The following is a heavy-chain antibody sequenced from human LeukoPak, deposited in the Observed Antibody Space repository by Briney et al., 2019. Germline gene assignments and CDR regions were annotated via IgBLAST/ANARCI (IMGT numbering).Heavy chain of an antibody. CDR3: TRDEYGGGSNFFDY. D-gene: IGHD4-23*01. CDR1: GFNFGDYA. V-gene: IGHV3-49*03. CDR2: ITNKAFGGTA. J-gene: IGHJ4*02. Sequence: GGSLRLSCTASGFNFGDYAMSWFRQAPEKGLEGVGFITNKAFGGTAEYAASVKGRFTISRDDSRSIAYLQMDNLRTEDTGVYYCTRDEYGGGSNFFDYWGQGTLVTDST.